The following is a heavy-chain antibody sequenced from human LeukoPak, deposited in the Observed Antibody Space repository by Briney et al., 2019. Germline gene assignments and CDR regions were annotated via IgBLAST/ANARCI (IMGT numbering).Heavy chain of an antibody. D-gene: IGHD5-18*01. Sequence: SETLSLTCAVYGGSFSGYYWSWIRQPPGKGLEWIGEINHSGSTNYNPSLKSRVTISVDTSKNQFSLKLSSVTAADTAVYYCASGRIQRGYSYGYGYWGQGTLVTVSS. CDR3: ASGRIQRGYSYGYGY. CDR2: INHSGST. CDR1: GGSFSGYY. V-gene: IGHV4-34*01. J-gene: IGHJ4*02.